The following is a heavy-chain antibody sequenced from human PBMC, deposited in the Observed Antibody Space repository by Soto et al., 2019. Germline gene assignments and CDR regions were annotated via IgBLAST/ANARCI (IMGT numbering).Heavy chain of an antibody. V-gene: IGHV3-30-3*01. CDR1: GFTFSSYA. Sequence: QVQLLESGGGVVQPARSLRLSCAASGFTFSSYAMHWVRQAPGKGLEWVAVISYDGSNKYYADSVKGRFTISRDNSKNTLYLQMNSLRAENTAVYYCARDLMNWGSGWQQYYFDYWGQGTLVTVSA. D-gene: IGHD6-25*01. CDR2: ISYDGSNK. J-gene: IGHJ4*02. CDR3: ARDLMNWGSGWQQYYFDY.